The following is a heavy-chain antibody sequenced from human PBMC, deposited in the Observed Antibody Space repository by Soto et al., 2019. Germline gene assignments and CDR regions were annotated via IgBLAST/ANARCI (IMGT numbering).Heavy chain of an antibody. J-gene: IGHJ6*03. CDR3: ARGLRWYYYMDV. V-gene: IGHV4-34*01. CDR2: INHSGST. Sequence: PSETLSLTCAVYGGSFSGYYWSWIRQPPGKGLEWIGEINHSGSTNYNPSLKSRVTISVDTSKNQFSLKLSSVTAADTAVYYYARGLRWYYYMDVWGKGTTVTVSS. D-gene: IGHD2-15*01. CDR1: GGSFSGYY.